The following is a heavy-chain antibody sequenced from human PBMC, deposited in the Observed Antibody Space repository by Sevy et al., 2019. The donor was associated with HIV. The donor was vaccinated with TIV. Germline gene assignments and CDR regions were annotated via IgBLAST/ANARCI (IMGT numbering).Heavy chain of an antibody. D-gene: IGHD3-10*01. CDR1: GYTFTSYG. CDR3: ARRGVTMVRGVTLGY. V-gene: IGHV1-18*01. Sequence: ASVKVSCKASGYTFTSYGISWVRQAPGQGLEWMGWISAYNGNTNYAQTLQGRVTMTTDTSTSTAYMELRSLRSDDTAVYYCARRGVTMVRGVTLGYWGQGTLVTVSS. J-gene: IGHJ4*02. CDR2: ISAYNGNT.